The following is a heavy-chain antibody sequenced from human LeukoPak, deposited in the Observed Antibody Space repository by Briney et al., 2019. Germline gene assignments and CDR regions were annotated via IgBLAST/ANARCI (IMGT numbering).Heavy chain of an antibody. D-gene: IGHD6-13*01. J-gene: IGHJ4*02. V-gene: IGHV1-8*01. Sequence: ASVKVSCKASGYTFTDFDINWVRQAPGQGLEWMGWMNPVSGNAGSAQKFQGRVTLTRDTSISTAYMELSSLRSDDTAFYYCARAPMGAAALYWGQGTLVTVSS. CDR1: GYTFTDFD. CDR2: MNPVSGNA. CDR3: ARAPMGAAALY.